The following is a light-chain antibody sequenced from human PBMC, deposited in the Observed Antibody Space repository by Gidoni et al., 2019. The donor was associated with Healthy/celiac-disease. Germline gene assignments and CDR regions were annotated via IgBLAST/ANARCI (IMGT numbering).Light chain of an antibody. CDR2: DAS. V-gene: IGKV3-11*01. J-gene: IGKJ5*01. Sequence: ATLSCRASQSVSSYLAWYQQKPGQAPRLLIYDASNRATGIPARFSGSGSGTDFTLTISSLEPEDFAVYYCQQRSNWSTFGQGTRLEIK. CDR1: QSVSSY. CDR3: QQRSNWST.